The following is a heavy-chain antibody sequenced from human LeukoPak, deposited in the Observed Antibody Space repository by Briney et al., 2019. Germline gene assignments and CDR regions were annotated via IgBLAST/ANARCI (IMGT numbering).Heavy chain of an antibody. V-gene: IGHV1-2*02. J-gene: IGHJ3*02. Sequence: ASVKVSCKTSGYTFTGYYMHWVRQAPGQGLEWMGWINPNSGGTNYAQRFQGRVTMTRDTSMSTAYMELSRLRSDDSAVYYCARYFYDSSGSFSDAFDIWGQGTMVTVSS. CDR2: INPNSGGT. CDR3: ARYFYDSSGSFSDAFDI. D-gene: IGHD3-22*01. CDR1: GYTFTGYY.